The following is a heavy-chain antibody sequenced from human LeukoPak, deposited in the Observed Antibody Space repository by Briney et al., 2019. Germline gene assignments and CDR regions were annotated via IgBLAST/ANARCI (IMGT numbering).Heavy chain of an antibody. D-gene: IGHD4-17*01. J-gene: IGHJ4*02. CDR2: ISGSGGST. CDR1: GFTFSSHA. CDR3: AKGTDGVIRGFDY. V-gene: IGHV3-23*01. Sequence: SGGSLRLSCAASGFTFSSHAMSWVRQAPGKGLEWVSAISGSGGSTYYADSVKGRFTISRDNSKNTLYLQMNSLRAEDTAVYYCAKGTDGVIRGFDYWGQGTLVTVSS.